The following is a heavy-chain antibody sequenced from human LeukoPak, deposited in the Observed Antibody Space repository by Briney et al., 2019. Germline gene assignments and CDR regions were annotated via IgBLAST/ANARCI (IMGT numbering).Heavy chain of an antibody. CDR1: GGSFSGYY. CDR3: VGDDSSGYYTGRAFDI. D-gene: IGHD3-22*01. Sequence: SETLSLTCAVYGGSFSGYYWSWIRQPPGKGLEWIGEMNHSGSTNYNPSLKSRVTISVDTSKNQFFLNLSSVTAADTAVYYCVGDDSSGYYTGRAFDIWGQGTMVTVSS. CDR2: MNHSGST. J-gene: IGHJ3*02. V-gene: IGHV4-34*01.